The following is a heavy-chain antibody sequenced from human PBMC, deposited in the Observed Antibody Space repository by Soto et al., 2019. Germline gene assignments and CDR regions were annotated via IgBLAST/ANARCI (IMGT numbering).Heavy chain of an antibody. CDR3: ARSLSPYSGYNSLSFDY. Sequence: PGEFLKISCKGSGYSFTSYWIGWVRQMHGKGLEWMGIIYPGDSDTRYSPSFQDQVTISADKSISTAYLQWSSLKASDTAMYYCARSLSPYSGYNSLSFDYWGQGNLVTVSS. V-gene: IGHV5-51*01. D-gene: IGHD5-12*01. CDR2: IYPGDSDT. J-gene: IGHJ4*02. CDR1: GYSFTSYW.